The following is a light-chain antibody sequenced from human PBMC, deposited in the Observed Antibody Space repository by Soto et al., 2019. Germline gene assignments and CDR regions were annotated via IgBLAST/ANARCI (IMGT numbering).Light chain of an antibody. V-gene: IGKV3-20*01. CDR3: QQYGSSP. Sequence: TQARFSRCVYPFEIATLSCRASQSVSSSYLAWYQQKPGQAPRLLIYGASSRATGIPDRFSGSGSGTDFTLTISRLEPEDFAVYYCQQYGSSPFGQGTRLEIK. CDR2: GAS. CDR1: QSVSSSY. J-gene: IGKJ5*01.